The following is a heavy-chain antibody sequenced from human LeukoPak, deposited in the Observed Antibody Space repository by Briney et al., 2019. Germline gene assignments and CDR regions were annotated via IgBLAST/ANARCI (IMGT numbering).Heavy chain of an antibody. CDR1: AYTFTSDD. CDR2: MNPNTGDT. J-gene: IGHJ6*02. D-gene: IGHD5-12*01. Sequence: ASVKVSCKASAYTFTSDDVNWVRQATGQGLEWMGWMNPNTGDTGYARKFQGRVTMTTNPSISTAYMELSSLRSDDTAVYYCARVGLRGYSGYDMGYYYYGMDVWGQGTTVTVSS. CDR3: ARVGLRGYSGYDMGYYYYGMDV. V-gene: IGHV1-8*01.